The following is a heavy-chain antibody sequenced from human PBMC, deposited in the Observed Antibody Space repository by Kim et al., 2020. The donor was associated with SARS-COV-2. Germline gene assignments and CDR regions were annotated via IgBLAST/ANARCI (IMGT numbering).Heavy chain of an antibody. J-gene: IGHJ5*02. Sequence: GESLKISCKGSGYSFTSHWISWVRQMPGKGLEWMGRIDPSDSYTNYSPSFQGHVTISADKSISTAYLQWSSLKASDTAMYYCARHVPKAAAGFGGWFDPWGQGTLVTVSS. D-gene: IGHD6-13*01. CDR2: IDPSDSYT. V-gene: IGHV5-10-1*01. CDR1: GYSFTSHW. CDR3: ARHVPKAAAGFGGWFDP.